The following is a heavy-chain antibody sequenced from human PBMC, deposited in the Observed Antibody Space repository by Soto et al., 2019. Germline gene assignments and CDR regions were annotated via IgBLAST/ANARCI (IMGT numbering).Heavy chain of an antibody. J-gene: IGHJ4*02. CDR2: ISYDGSNK. V-gene: IGHV3-30-3*01. D-gene: IGHD3-3*01. CDR3: ARVTIFGVANEIFDY. Sequence: GGSLRLSCAASGFTFSSYAMHWVRQAPGKGLEWVAVISYDGSNKYYADSVKGRFTISRDNSKNTLYLQMNSLRAEDTAVYYCARVTIFGVANEIFDYWGQGTLVTVSS. CDR1: GFTFSSYA.